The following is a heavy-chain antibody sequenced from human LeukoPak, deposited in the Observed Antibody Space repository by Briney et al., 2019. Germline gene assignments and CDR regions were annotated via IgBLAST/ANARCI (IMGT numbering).Heavy chain of an antibody. V-gene: IGHV3-30*18. J-gene: IGHJ5*02. CDR3: AKAPFPYYDILTGSSGAWFDP. CDR2: ISYDGSNK. D-gene: IGHD3-9*01. Sequence: GRSLRLSCAASGFTFSSYGMHWVRQAPGKGLEWVAVISYDGSNKYYADSVKGRFTISRDNSKNTLYLQMNSLRAEDTAVYYCAKAPFPYYDILTGSSGAWFDPWDQGTLVTVSS. CDR1: GFTFSSYG.